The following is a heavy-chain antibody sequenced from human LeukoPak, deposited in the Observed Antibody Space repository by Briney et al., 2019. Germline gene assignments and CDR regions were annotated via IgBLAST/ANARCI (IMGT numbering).Heavy chain of an antibody. J-gene: IGHJ3*02. D-gene: IGHD6-19*01. CDR2: IYSGGST. Sequence: GGSLRLSCGASDFTVSRNYMSWVPLAPGKGLGWVSIIYSGGSTYYAGSVKARFTISRVKSKNTVYLQMNSLRAEDWAVYYGAGGTPIAGTGIWGQGTTVTVSS. CDR3: AGGTPIAGTGI. V-gene: IGHV3-66*01. CDR1: DFTVSRNY.